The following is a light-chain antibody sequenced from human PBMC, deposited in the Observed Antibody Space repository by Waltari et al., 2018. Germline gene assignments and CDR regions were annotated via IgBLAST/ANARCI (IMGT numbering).Light chain of an antibody. CDR3: QQYYSAPPWT. CDR2: WAS. V-gene: IGKV4-1*01. Sequence: DFVLTQSPDSLAVSLGERATINCRSSQSVFYNSDNRNYLAWYQQKPGQPPKLLISWASTRRSGVPDRFSGSGSGTDFTLIINALQAEDVAVYYCQQYYSAPPWTFGQGTKVEIK. J-gene: IGKJ1*01. CDR1: QSVFYNSDNRNY.